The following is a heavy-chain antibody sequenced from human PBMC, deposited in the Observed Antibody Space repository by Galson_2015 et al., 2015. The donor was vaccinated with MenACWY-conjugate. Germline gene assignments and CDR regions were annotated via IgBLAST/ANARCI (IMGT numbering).Heavy chain of an antibody. J-gene: IGHJ6*02. CDR2: ISGSGGST. CDR3: AKGMFGDSHMWYYGIDV. Sequence: SLRLSCAASGFTFSSYAMTWVRQAPGKGLEWVSVISGSGGSTYYADSVKGRFTISRDNSKNTLYLQMNSLRAEDTAVYYCAKGMFGDSHMWYYGIDVWGQGTTVTVSS. CDR1: GFTFSSYA. V-gene: IGHV3-23*01. D-gene: IGHD3-10*02.